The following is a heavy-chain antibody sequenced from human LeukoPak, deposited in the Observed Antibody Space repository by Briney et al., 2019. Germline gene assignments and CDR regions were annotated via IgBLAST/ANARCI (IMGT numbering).Heavy chain of an antibody. V-gene: IGHV4-59*01. Sequence: PSETLSLTCTVSGGSISSYYWSWIRQPPGKGLEWIGYIYYSGSTNYNPSLKSRVTISVDTSKNQFSLKLSSVTAADTAVYYCARDPGYCSGGSCYSSYYYYYGMDVWGQGTTVTVSS. D-gene: IGHD2-15*01. CDR2: IYYSGST. J-gene: IGHJ6*02. CDR3: ARDPGYCSGGSCYSSYYYYYGMDV. CDR1: GGSISSYY.